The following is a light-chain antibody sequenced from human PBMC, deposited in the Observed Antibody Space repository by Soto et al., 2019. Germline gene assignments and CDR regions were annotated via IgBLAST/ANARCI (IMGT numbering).Light chain of an antibody. Sequence: DIQMTQSPSSLSASVGDSVTITCRASQSIGSYLTWYQQKPGKAPKLLIYDASSWDTGVPSRFSGSGSGTDFTLTISSLQPEDFAIYYCQQSYSTPLTFGGGTKVEIK. CDR1: QSIGSY. CDR2: DAS. CDR3: QQSYSTPLT. V-gene: IGKV1-39*01. J-gene: IGKJ4*01.